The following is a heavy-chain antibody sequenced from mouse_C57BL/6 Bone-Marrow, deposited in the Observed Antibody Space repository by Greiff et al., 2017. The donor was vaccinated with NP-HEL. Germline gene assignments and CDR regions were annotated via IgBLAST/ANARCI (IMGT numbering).Heavy chain of an antibody. CDR1: GYTFTSYW. J-gene: IGHJ3*01. V-gene: IGHV1-64*01. D-gene: IGHD2-12*01. CDR3: ARKGYNYDGAFAY. CDR2: IHPNSGST. Sequence: QVQLQQPGAELVKPGASVKLSCKASGYTFTSYWMHWVKQRPGQGLEWIGMIHPNSGSTKYNEKFKSKATLTVDKSSSTAYMQLSSLTSEDSAVYYCARKGYNYDGAFAYWGQGTLVTVSA.